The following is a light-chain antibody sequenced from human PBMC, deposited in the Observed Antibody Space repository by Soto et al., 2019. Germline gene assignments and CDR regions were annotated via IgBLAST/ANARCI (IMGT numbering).Light chain of an antibody. CDR3: MQGTHWPPT. V-gene: IGKV2-30*01. CDR2: KVS. Sequence: DVVMTQSPLSLPVTLGQPASISCRSSQSLVYSDGNIFLSWFQQRPGQSPRRLIYKVSNRDSGVPYRFSGSGSGTDFTLKISRVEAEDVGDYYCMQGTHWPPTFGQGTKVEIK. J-gene: IGKJ1*01. CDR1: QSLVYSDGNIF.